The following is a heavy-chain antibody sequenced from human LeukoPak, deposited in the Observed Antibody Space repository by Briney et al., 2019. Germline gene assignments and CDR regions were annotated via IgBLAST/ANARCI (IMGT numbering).Heavy chain of an antibody. CDR2: ISGSGAST. J-gene: IGHJ4*02. CDR1: GFTFGGYA. D-gene: IGHD6-19*01. Sequence: GGSLRLSCAASGFTFGGYAMSWVRQAPGKGLEWVSGISGSGASTNYADSAKGRFTTSRDNSMNTVYLQINSLRAEDTAVYYCAKGYRGYSSACLDYWGQGAVVTLFS. CDR3: AKGYRGYSSACLDY. V-gene: IGHV3-23*01.